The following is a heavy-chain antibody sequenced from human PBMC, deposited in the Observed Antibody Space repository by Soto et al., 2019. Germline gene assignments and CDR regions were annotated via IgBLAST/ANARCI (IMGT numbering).Heavy chain of an antibody. CDR3: AKNWDTTFSSSSH. V-gene: IGHV3-23*01. Sequence: EVQLLESGGGLVQPGGSLRLSCAASGFTFTTYAMTWVRQAPGKGLEWVSAISGSGGSTFYADSVKGRFTISRVNSKNTLFLQMNSLRAEDTAVYYCAKNWDTTFSSSSHWGQGTLVTVSS. D-gene: IGHD6-6*01. CDR1: GFTFTTYA. J-gene: IGHJ4*02. CDR2: ISGSGGST.